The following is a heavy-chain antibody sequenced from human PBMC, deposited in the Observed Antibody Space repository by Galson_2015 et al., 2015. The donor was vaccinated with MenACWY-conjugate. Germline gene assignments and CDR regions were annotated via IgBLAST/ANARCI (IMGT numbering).Heavy chain of an antibody. CDR1: GFTFRSYS. CDR2: IDHGGSHP. Sequence: SLRLSCAASGFTFRSYSMNWVRQAPGKGLEWVSSIDHGGSHPYYADSVKGRFTISRDSAKNSLYLQINSLRVEDTAIFYCARNDQADYGVDSWGQGTLVTVSS. J-gene: IGHJ4*02. D-gene: IGHD4-17*01. CDR3: ARNDQADYGVDS. V-gene: IGHV3-21*01.